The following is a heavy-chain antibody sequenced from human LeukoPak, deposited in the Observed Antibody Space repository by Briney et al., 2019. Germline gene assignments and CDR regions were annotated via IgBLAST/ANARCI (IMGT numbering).Heavy chain of an antibody. CDR1: GFTLSSYW. CDR3: ARDDYDILTGPIDY. D-gene: IGHD3-9*01. Sequence: GGSLRLSCAASGFTLSSYWMTWVRQAPGKGLEWVANIRRDGTQEHYVDSVEGRFTISRDNAKNSLFLQMNSLRAEDTAVYYCARDDYDILTGPIDYWGQGTLVTVSS. J-gene: IGHJ4*02. CDR2: IRRDGTQE. V-gene: IGHV3-7*01.